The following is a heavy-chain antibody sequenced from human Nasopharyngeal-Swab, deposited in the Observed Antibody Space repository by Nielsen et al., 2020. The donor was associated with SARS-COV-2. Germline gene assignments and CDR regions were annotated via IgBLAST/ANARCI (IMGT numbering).Heavy chain of an antibody. J-gene: IGHJ3*02. V-gene: IGHV3-73*01. CDR1: GSTFSGSA. Sequence: GGSLRLSCAASGSTFSGSAMHWVRQASGKGLEWVGRIRSKANSYATAYAASVKGRFTISRDDSKNTAYLQMNSLKTEDTAVYYCTRRAESGDDAFDIWGQGTMVTVSS. D-gene: IGHD3-10*01. CDR3: TRRAESGDDAFDI. CDR2: IRSKANSYAT.